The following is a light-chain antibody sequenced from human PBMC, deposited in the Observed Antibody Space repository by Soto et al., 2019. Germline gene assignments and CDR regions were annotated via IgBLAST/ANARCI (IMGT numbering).Light chain of an antibody. V-gene: IGLV2-23*03. CDR2: EGN. CDR1: SNDIRNYNL. J-gene: IGLJ3*02. Sequence: QSVLTQPVSVSGSPGQSITISCTGTSNDIRNYNLVSWYQHHPGKAPKLIIYEGNKRPSGVSNRFSGSKSGTTASLTISGLQAEDEADYYCYSYATYSTFVVFGGGTKLTVL. CDR3: YSYATYSTFVV.